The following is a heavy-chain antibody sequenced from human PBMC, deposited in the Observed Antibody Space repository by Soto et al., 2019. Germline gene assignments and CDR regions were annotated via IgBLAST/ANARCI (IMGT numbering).Heavy chain of an antibody. CDR1: GGFVISTRYY. J-gene: IGHJ4*01. CDR2: IYYTGST. D-gene: IGHD6-13*01. CDR3: ARQPNEYSCRWLHFDY. V-gene: IGHV4-39*01. Sequence: SETLSLTCTVSGGFVISTRYYWDWIRQPPGKGLEWIGDIYYTGSTYYSPSLKSRVTISVDTSKNQFSLKLSSVTAADTAVYYCARQPNEYSCRWLHFDYWGHGTLVTVSS.